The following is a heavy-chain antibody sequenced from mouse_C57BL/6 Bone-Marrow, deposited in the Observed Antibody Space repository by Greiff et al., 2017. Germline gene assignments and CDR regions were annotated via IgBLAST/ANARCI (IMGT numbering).Heavy chain of an antibody. Sequence: QVQLQQSGAELVKPGASVKLSCKASGYTFTSYWMHWVKQRPGQGLEWIGMIHPNSGSTNYNEKFKSKTTLTVDKSSSTAYMHINSLTSEVSAVYSLAELGGIYRYFDVWDTGTTVTVSS. V-gene: IGHV1-64*01. CDR3: AELGGIYRYFDV. CDR1: GYTFTSYW. CDR2: IHPNSGST. J-gene: IGHJ1*03. D-gene: IGHD1-1*02.